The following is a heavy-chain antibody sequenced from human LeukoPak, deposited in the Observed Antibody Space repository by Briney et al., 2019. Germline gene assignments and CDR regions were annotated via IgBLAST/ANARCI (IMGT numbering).Heavy chain of an antibody. V-gene: IGHV4-61*01. D-gene: IGHD6-19*01. CDR2: FHYSGST. J-gene: IGHJ4*02. CDR1: GGSVSSDNFY. CDR3: ARGPSSGWNGY. Sequence: PSETLSLTCTVSGGSVSSDNFYWSWIRQPPGKGLEWIGYFHYSGSTNYNPSLKSRVTISVDTSKNQFSLKLTSVTAADTAVYHCARGPSSGWNGYWGQGTLVTVSS.